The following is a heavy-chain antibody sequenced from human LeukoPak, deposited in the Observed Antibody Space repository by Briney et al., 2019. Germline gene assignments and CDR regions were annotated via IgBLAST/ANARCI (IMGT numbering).Heavy chain of an antibody. D-gene: IGHD3-9*01. CDR1: GFTFSSYN. J-gene: IGHJ4*02. CDR3: ARRHLDSAGWTIDY. Sequence: PGGSLRLSCAASGFTFSSYNLNWVRQAPGKGLEWVSYISGSSNTIYYVDSVKGRFTISRDNAKNSLYLQMNSLRAEDTAVHYCARRHLDSAGWTIDYWGQGTLVTVSS. CDR2: ISGSSNTI. V-gene: IGHV3-48*01.